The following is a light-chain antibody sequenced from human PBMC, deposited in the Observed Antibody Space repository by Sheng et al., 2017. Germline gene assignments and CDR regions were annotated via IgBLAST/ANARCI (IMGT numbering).Light chain of an antibody. V-gene: IGLV3-1*01. J-gene: IGLJ2*01. CDR1: KLEDKY. CDR3: QAWDSNTGI. CDR2: QDI. Sequence: SYELAQPPSVTVSPGQTASITCSGDKLEDKYTYWYQQKPGQTPLLVIYQDIKRPSGVPERFSGSNSGDTATLTISGTQAMDEADYYCQAWDSNTGIFGGGTKLTV.